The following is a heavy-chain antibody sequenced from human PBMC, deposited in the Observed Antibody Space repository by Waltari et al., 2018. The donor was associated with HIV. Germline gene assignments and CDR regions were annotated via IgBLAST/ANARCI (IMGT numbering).Heavy chain of an antibody. Sequence: QLQLQESGPGLVKPSETLSLTCSVSGDSISSSYYYWGWIRQPPGKGLEWIWSIYYSGSTYHHPPPKSRVTISVDHSKNQFLLKLSFGTAADTANYYRSGHGPRNTWFDPRGQGTLVTVSS. J-gene: IGHJ5*02. V-gene: IGHV4-39*01. CDR3: SGHGPRNTWFDP. CDR1: GDSISSSYYY. CDR2: IYYSGST.